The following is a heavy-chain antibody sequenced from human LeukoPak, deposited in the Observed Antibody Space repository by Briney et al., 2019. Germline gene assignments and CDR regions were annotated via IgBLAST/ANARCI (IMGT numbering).Heavy chain of an antibody. CDR3: ARDLMDYDVSTGLHHYYMDV. D-gene: IGHD3-9*01. CDR1: GFTFTTYG. Sequence: PGGSLRLSCAASGFTFTTYGMHWVRQAPGKGLQWVAFIFYDGSLKYYGDSVKGRFSISRDNSKNTVSLQMNSLRAEDTAVYYCARDLMDYDVSTGLHHYYMDVWGQGTTVTVSS. J-gene: IGHJ6*02. CDR2: IFYDGSLK. V-gene: IGHV3-30*03.